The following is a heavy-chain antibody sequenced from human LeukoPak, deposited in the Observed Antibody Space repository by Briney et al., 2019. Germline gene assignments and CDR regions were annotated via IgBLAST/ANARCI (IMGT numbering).Heavy chain of an antibody. CDR3: ARRRGRGYSGYDLSY. CDR2: INPNSGGT. D-gene: IGHD5-12*01. J-gene: IGHJ4*02. Sequence: SGGSLRPSCKASGYTFTGYYMHWVRQAPGQGIEWVGWINPNSGGTNYAQKFQGRVTMTRDTSISTAYMELSSLRSEDTAVYYCARRRGRGYSGYDLSYWGQGTLVTVSS. V-gene: IGHV1-2*02. CDR1: GYTFTGYY.